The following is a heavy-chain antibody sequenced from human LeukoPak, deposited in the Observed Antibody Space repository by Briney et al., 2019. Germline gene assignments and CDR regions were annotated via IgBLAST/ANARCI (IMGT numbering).Heavy chain of an antibody. CDR3: ARSHDHLWGNYPDY. Sequence: SETLSLTCDVSGGSIDSTNWWNWVRQPPGEGQEWIGEIHHDGRINYNPSLKSRVTLSVDKSKNQFSLRLNSVTAADTAMYYCARSHDHLWGNYPDYWGQGTLVTVSS. CDR1: GGSIDSTNW. V-gene: IGHV4/OR15-8*01. D-gene: IGHD3-16*02. CDR2: IHHDGRI. J-gene: IGHJ4*02.